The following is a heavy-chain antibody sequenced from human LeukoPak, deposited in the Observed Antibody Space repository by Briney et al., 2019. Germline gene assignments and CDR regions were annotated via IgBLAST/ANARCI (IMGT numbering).Heavy chain of an antibody. Sequence: GESRRLAWPAATHTFSSYEMNWVSHAQGKGLEWVALTTCIGADVYYADSVKGRFTISRDNAKNSLYLQMNSLRADDTAIYYCARDGSPGDILRGFCPMEYWGQGALVTVSS. D-gene: IGHD3-9*01. CDR3: ARDGSPGDILRGFCPMEY. CDR1: THTFSSYE. J-gene: IGHJ4*02. V-gene: IGHV3-48*03. CDR2: TTCIGADV.